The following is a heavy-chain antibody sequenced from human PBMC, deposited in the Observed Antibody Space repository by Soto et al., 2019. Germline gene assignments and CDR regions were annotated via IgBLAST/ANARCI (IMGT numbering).Heavy chain of an antibody. CDR1: GFTFSSYA. CDR2: ISYDGRNV. V-gene: IGHV3-30*04. D-gene: IGHD3-10*01. CDR3: AREGFPELLWGWFDP. J-gene: IGHJ5*02. Sequence: QVQLVESGGGVVQPGRSLRLSCAASGFTFSSYAMHWVRQAPGKGLEWVAVISYDGRNVYYADSVKGRFTISRDNSKNTVYLQINSLRAEDTAVYYCAREGFPELLWGWFDPWGQGTLVTVSS.